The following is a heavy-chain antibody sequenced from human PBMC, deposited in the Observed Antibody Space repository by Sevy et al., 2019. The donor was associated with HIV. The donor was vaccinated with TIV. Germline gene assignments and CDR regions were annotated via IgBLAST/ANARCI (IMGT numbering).Heavy chain of an antibody. V-gene: IGHV3-9*01. CDR2: ISWNSGSI. J-gene: IGHJ4*02. CDR1: GFTFDDYA. CDR3: AKDYDSSGWYGEYYFDY. Sequence: GGSLRLSCAASGFTFDDYAMHWVRQAPGKGLEWVSGISWNSGSIGYADSVKGRLTISRDNAKNSLYLQMNSLRAEDTALYYCAKDYDSSGWYGEYYFDYWGQGTLVTVSS. D-gene: IGHD6-19*01.